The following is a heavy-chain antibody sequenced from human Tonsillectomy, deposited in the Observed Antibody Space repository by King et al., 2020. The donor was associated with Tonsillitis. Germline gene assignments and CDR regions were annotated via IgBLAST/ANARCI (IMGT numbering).Heavy chain of an antibody. CDR1: GYTFTSYY. Sequence: QLVQSGAEVKKPGASVKDSCKASGYTFTSYYVHWVRQAPGQGLEWMGLINPSVGITSYAQKFQGRVIMSRETSTRTVYMELSSPRSEDTAVYYWARTYYYDRSGYYFGYWGQGTLVTVSS. D-gene: IGHD3-22*01. CDR3: ARTYYYDRSGYYFGY. J-gene: IGHJ4*02. V-gene: IGHV1-46*01. CDR2: INPSVGIT.